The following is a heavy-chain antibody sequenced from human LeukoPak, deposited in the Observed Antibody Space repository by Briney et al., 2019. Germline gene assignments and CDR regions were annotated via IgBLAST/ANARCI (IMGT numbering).Heavy chain of an antibody. CDR1: GYTFTSYG. V-gene: IGHV1-18*01. D-gene: IGHD4-17*01. Sequence: ASVKVSCKASGYTFTSYGTSWVRQAPGQGLEWMGWISAYNGNTNYAQKLQGRVTMTTDTSTSTAYMELRSLRSDDTALYYCAKDIGYTVTMNYFDYWGQGTLVTVSS. CDR2: ISAYNGNT. CDR3: AKDIGYTVTMNYFDY. J-gene: IGHJ4*02.